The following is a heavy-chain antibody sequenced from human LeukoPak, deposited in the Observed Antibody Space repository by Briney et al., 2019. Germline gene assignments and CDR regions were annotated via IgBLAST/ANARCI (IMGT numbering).Heavy chain of an antibody. CDR3: ARQEYYCGMDV. CDR2: IYYSGST. V-gene: IGHV4-39*01. CDR1: GGSISSSSYY. Sequence: SETLSLTCTVSGGSISSSSYYWGWIRQPPGKGLEWIGIIYYSGSTYYNPSLKSRVTISVDTSKNQFSLKLSSVTAADTAVYYCARQEYYCGMDVWGQGTTVTVSS. J-gene: IGHJ6*02.